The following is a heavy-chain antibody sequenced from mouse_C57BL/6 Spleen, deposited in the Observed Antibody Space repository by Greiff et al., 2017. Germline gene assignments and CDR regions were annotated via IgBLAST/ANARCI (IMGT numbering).Heavy chain of an antibody. D-gene: IGHD2-4*01. CDR1: GYTFTEYT. CDR2: FYPGSGSI. Sequence: VQLQQSGAELVKPGASVKLSCKASGYTFTEYTIHWVKQRSGQGLEWIGWFYPGSGSIKYNEKFKDKATLTADKSSSTVYMELSRLTSEDSAVYFGARHEDILYYDYDGAWFAYWGQGTLVTVSA. CDR3: ARHEDILYYDYDGAWFAY. J-gene: IGHJ3*01. V-gene: IGHV1-62-2*01.